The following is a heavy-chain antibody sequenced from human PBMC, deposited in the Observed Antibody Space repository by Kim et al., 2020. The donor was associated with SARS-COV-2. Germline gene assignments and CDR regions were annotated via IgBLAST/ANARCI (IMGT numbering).Heavy chain of an antibody. D-gene: IGHD3-10*01. V-gene: IGHV3-30*18. CDR1: GFTFSGYG. Sequence: GGSLRLSCAASGFTFSGYGMHWVRQAPGKGLDWVTVISYDGSNKYYADSVKGRFTISRDNSRNTLYLQMNSLRSEDSAVYYCAKEQFYGSGTTNPDYWGQGTLVTVSS. J-gene: IGHJ4*02. CDR3: AKEQFYGSGTTNPDY. CDR2: ISYDGSNK.